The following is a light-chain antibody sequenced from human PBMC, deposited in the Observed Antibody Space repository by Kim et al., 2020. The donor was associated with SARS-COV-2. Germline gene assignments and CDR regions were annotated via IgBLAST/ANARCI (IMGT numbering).Light chain of an antibody. CDR2: AAY. J-gene: IGKJ4*01. V-gene: IGKV1D-16*01. CDR1: QGISRW. Sequence: DIQMTQSPSSVSASVGDRVTITCRASQGISRWLAWYQQRPDKAPTSLIYAAYTLQSGVPSRFSGSASGTEFILTITNLQPEDFATYYCQQYHAYPLTFGGGTKLEI. CDR3: QQYHAYPLT.